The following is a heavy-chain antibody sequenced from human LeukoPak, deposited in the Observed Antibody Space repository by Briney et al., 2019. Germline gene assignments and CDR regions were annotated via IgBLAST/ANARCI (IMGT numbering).Heavy chain of an antibody. CDR3: VRDGPGGIEARKRYYGMDV. CDR2: ISGSGGST. Sequence: PGGSLRLSCVASGFTFSSYGMSWVRQAPGKGLEWVSTISGSGGSTYYADSVKGRFTISRDNSKNTLYLQMSSLRAEDAAAYYCVRDGPGGIEARKRYYGMDVWGQGTTVSVSS. D-gene: IGHD6-6*01. CDR1: GFTFSSYG. J-gene: IGHJ6*02. V-gene: IGHV3-23*01.